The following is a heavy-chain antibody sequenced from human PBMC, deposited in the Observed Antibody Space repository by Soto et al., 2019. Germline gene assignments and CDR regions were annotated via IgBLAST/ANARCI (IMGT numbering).Heavy chain of an antibody. D-gene: IGHD5-12*01. J-gene: IGHJ6*02. CDR1: GGSISSYY. Sequence: QVQLQESGPGLVKPSETLSLTCTVSGGSISSYYWSWIRQPPGKGLEWIGYIYYSGSTNYNPSLKSRVTISVDTSKNQFSLKLSSVTAADTAVYYCARHVEMATRTPFYYYYGMDVWGQGTTVTVSS. CDR2: IYYSGST. V-gene: IGHV4-59*01. CDR3: ARHVEMATRTPFYYYYGMDV.